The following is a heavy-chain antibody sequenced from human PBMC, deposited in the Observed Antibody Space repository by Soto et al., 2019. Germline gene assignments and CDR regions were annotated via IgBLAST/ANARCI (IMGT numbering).Heavy chain of an antibody. D-gene: IGHD1-1*01. Sequence: EVQLVESGGGLVQPGGSLRLSCAASGFTFSTYAMNWVRQAPGNGLEWVSAISGSGGSIHYADSVKGRFTISRDNSKNTLYLQMNSLREEDTAVYHCVKGYWKGDVWGQGTTVTVSS. CDR1: GFTFSTYA. V-gene: IGHV3-23*04. CDR2: ISGSGGSI. CDR3: VKGYWKGDV. J-gene: IGHJ6*02.